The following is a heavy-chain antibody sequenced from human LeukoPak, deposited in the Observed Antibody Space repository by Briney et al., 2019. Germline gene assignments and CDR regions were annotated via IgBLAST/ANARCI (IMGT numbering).Heavy chain of an antibody. CDR1: GFTFGSYE. V-gene: IGHV3-48*03. Sequence: PGGSLRLSCAASGFTFGSYELNWVRQAPGKGLEWVSHISLSGSTVYYADSVKGRFTISRDNSNNSLYLQMNSPRAEDTAVYYCARRQGCSSTSCPPDYWGQGTLVTVSS. CDR2: ISLSGSTV. CDR3: ARRQGCSSTSCPPDY. D-gene: IGHD2-2*01. J-gene: IGHJ4*02.